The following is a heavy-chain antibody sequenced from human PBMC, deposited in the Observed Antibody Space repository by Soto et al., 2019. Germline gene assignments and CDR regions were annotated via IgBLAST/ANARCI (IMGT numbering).Heavy chain of an antibody. CDR2: ISGGGGTT. CDR1: GFTFSNYA. J-gene: IGHJ4*02. CDR3: AKFFVETGESSGWPWSFHY. D-gene: IGHD6-25*01. Sequence: EVQLLESGGGLVQPGGSLRLSCAASGFTFSNYAMSWVRQAPGKGLEWVSAISGGGGTTYYAGSVKGRFTISRDNSKNTLFRQMNSLRAEDTAVYYCAKFFVETGESSGWPWSFHYWGQGTLVTVSS. V-gene: IGHV3-23*01.